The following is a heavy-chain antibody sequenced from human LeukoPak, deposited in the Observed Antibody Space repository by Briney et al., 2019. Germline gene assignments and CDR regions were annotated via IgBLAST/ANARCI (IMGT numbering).Heavy chain of an antibody. Sequence: GGSLRLSCAASGFTFSSYGMHWVRQAPGKGLGWVAFIRYDGSNKYYADSVKGRFTISRDNSKNTLYLQMNSLRAEDTAVYYCAKDTTVTGAFDIWGQGTMVTVSS. CDR2: IRYDGSNK. CDR1: GFTFSSYG. CDR3: AKDTTVTGAFDI. D-gene: IGHD4-17*01. V-gene: IGHV3-30*02. J-gene: IGHJ3*02.